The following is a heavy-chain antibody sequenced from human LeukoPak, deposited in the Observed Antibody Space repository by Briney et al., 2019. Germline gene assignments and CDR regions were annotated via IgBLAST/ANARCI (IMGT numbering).Heavy chain of an antibody. CDR3: ARDLSAGADY. J-gene: IGHJ4*02. CDR2: TYYRSRWTF. V-gene: IGHV6-1*01. D-gene: IGHD6-13*01. Sequence: SHTLTLTCAISGYNVSSNMAPWNWLRPSPSRGLGRLGRTYYRSRWTFEYAVSVKGRITFKTDTSKNQVSLHLTSVTPNDTALYYGARDLSAGADYWGQGILVTVSS. CDR1: GYNVSSNMAP.